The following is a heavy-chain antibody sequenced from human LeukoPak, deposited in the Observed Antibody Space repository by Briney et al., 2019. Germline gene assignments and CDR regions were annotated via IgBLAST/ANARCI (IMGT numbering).Heavy chain of an antibody. Sequence: GSLRLSCEAYGFSMSVYWMSWVRQAPGKGLEWVGNIKQDGSERNYVDSVKGRFTISRDNAKKSLYLQMNSLRAEDTAVYYCARDWGAYYHFFDYWGQGTLVTVSS. D-gene: IGHD3-22*01. J-gene: IGHJ4*02. CDR3: ARDWGAYYHFFDY. CDR2: IKQDGSER. CDR1: GFSMSVYW. V-gene: IGHV3-7*01.